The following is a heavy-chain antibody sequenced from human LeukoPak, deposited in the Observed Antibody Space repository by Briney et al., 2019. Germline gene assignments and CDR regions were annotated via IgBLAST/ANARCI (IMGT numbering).Heavy chain of an antibody. CDR3: ARAGWGDAFDI. Sequence: GSSVKVSCKASGGTFSSYTISWVRQAPGQGLEWMGRIIPILGIANYAQKFQGRVTITADKSTSTAYMDLSSLRSEDTAVYYCARAGWGDAFDIWGQGTMVTVSS. V-gene: IGHV1-69*02. J-gene: IGHJ3*02. CDR1: GGTFSSYT. D-gene: IGHD1-26*01. CDR2: IIPILGIA.